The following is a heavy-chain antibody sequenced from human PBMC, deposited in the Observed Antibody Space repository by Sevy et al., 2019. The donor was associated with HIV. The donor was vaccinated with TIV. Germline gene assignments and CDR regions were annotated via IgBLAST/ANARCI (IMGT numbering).Heavy chain of an antibody. Sequence: SETLSLTCNVSGGSINSDHWNWIRQPPGKGLEWIGYVNYTGDTNYNPSPENRVTISVDRTKNHLSLKLTAVTAADTAVYYCARRNDFDIWGQGTMVTVSS. J-gene: IGHJ3*02. CDR3: ARRNDFDI. V-gene: IGHV4-59*08. CDR1: GGSINSDH. CDR2: VNYTGDT.